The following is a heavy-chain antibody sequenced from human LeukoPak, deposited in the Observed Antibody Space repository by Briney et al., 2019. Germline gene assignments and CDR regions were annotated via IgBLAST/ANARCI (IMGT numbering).Heavy chain of an antibody. CDR3: VRGNPPNCGGDCFDY. CDR1: GFTFINYG. CDR2: IWYDGSDQ. J-gene: IGHJ4*02. Sequence: GGSLRLSCAASGFTFINYGMHWVRQAPGEGLEWVAVIWYDGSDQRYAESVKGLFTISRDDSKNTVFLQMNSLRVDDTAVYYCVRGNPPNCGGDCFDYWGQGTLVTVSS. V-gene: IGHV3-33*01. D-gene: IGHD2-21*01.